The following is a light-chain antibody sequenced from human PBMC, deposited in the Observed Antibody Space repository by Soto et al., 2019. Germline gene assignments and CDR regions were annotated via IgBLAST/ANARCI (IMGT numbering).Light chain of an antibody. V-gene: IGKV1-33*01. Sequence: DIQVTQSPSSLSASVGDRVTITCRASQSISRHLNWYQQKPGKAPKLLIYDASNLETGVPSRFSGSGSGTDFTFTINSLQPEDIATYYCQHYHNLPYSFGQGTKVDIK. J-gene: IGKJ2*03. CDR3: QHYHNLPYS. CDR1: QSISRH. CDR2: DAS.